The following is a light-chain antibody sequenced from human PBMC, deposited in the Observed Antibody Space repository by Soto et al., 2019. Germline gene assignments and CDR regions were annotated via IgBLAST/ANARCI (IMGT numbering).Light chain of an antibody. CDR3: QQYGSSPIT. J-gene: IGKJ4*01. Sequence: EIVLTQSPGTLSLSPGERATLSCRASQSGTGNYLAWYQQKPGQPPRLLIYGVSSRATGIPDRFSGSGSGTDFTLTISRLEPEDFAVYYCQQYGSSPITFGGGTKVEIK. CDR2: GVS. V-gene: IGKV3-20*01. CDR1: QSGTGNY.